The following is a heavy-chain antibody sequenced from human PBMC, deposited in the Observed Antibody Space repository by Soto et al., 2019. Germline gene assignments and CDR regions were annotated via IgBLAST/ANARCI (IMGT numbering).Heavy chain of an antibody. CDR1: GYTFASHE. V-gene: IGHV1-8*01. D-gene: IGHD6-19*01. Sequence: QVQLVQSGAEVKKPGASVKVSCKASGYTFASHEINWVRQATGQGLEWMGWMNPNSGNTGYAQKFQGRVTMTRNTSISTAYMELSSLRSEDTAVYHCARERSSGWYLDYWGQGTLVSVSS. CDR3: ARERSSGWYLDY. CDR2: MNPNSGNT. J-gene: IGHJ4*02.